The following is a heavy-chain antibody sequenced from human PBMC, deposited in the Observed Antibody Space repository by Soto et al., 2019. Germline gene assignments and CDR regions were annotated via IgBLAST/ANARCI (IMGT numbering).Heavy chain of an antibody. CDR1: GYTLTELS. V-gene: IGHV1-24*01. CDR3: ATRWLQFPFDY. CDR2: FDPEDGET. J-gene: IGHJ4*02. D-gene: IGHD5-12*01. Sequence: ASVKVSCKVSGYTLTELSMHWVRQAPGKGLEWMGGFDPEDGETIYAQKFQGRVTMTGDTSTDTAYMELSSLRSEDTAVYYCATRWLQFPFDYWGQGTLVTVSS.